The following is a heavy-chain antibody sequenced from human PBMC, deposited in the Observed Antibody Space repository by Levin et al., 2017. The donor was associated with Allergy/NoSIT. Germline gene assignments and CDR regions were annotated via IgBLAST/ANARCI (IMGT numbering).Heavy chain of an antibody. Sequence: GASVKVSCKASGYTFTGYYMHWVRQAPGQGLEWMGWINPNSGGTNYAQKFQGRVTMTRDTSISTAYMELSRLRSDDTAVYYCASPGYCSSTSCYHAFDIWGQGTMVTVSS. CDR1: GYTFTGYY. CDR2: INPNSGGT. D-gene: IGHD2-2*01. V-gene: IGHV1-2*02. CDR3: ASPGYCSSTSCYHAFDI. J-gene: IGHJ3*02.